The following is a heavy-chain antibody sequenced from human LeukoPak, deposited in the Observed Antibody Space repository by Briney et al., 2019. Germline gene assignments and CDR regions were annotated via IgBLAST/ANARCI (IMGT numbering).Heavy chain of an antibody. J-gene: IGHJ3*02. CDR2: IRYDGSNK. V-gene: IGHV3-30*02. CDR1: GFTFSSYG. Sequence: GGSLRLSCAASGFTFSSYGMHWVRQAPGKGLEWVAFIRYDGSNKYYVDSVKGRFTISRDNSKNTLYLQMNSLRAEDSAVYYCANLVVTEHDAFDIWGQGTMVTVSS. CDR3: ANLVVTEHDAFDI. D-gene: IGHD2-21*02.